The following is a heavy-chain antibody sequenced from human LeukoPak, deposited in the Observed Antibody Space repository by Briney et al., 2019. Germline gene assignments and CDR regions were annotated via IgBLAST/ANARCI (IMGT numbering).Heavy chain of an antibody. D-gene: IGHD1-26*01. CDR3: ARTHSGSYLSFDY. CDR1: GFTVSSNY. V-gene: IGHV3-53*01. CDR2: IYSGGST. Sequence: GGSLRLSCAASGFTVSSNYMSWVRQAPGKGLEWVSVIYSGGSTYYADFVKGRFTISRDNSKNTLYLQMNSLRAEDTAVYYCARTHSGSYLSFDYWGQGTLVTVSS. J-gene: IGHJ4*02.